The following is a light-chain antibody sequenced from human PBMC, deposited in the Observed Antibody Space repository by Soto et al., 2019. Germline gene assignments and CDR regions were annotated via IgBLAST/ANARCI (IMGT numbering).Light chain of an antibody. Sequence: EIVMTQSPATLSVSPGERATLSCRASQSISNKLVWYQQKLGQAPRLLIYGASTRATGIPARFSGSGSGTDFTLIISSLQSEDFAVFYCQQYNEWPRTFGQGTKVDIK. CDR2: GAS. CDR1: QSISNK. CDR3: QQYNEWPRT. J-gene: IGKJ1*01. V-gene: IGKV3-15*01.